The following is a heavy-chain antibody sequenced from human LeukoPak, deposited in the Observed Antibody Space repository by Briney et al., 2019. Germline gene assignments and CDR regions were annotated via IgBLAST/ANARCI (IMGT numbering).Heavy chain of an antibody. CDR1: GGSISSSSYY. V-gene: IGHV4-39*07. D-gene: IGHD6-13*01. J-gene: IGHJ5*02. CDR2: IYYSGST. Sequence: SETLSLTCTVSGGSISSSSYYWGWIRQPPGKGLEWIGSIYYSGSTYYNPSLKSRVTISVDTSRNQFSLKLSSVTAADTAVYYCARARKMTAAAGIWFDPWGQGTLVTVSS. CDR3: ARARKMTAAAGIWFDP.